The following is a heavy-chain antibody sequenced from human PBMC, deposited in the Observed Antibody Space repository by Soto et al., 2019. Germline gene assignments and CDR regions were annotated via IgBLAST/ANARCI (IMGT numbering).Heavy chain of an antibody. Sequence: QVQLVESGGGVVQPGRSLRLSCSASGFIFGTYGMDWVRQAPGKGLEWVALISYDGNKEFYADSVKGRFTICRDNSRNTLYLHMNSLKPEDTAMYYCAKQTATSVDYYYFYGLDVWGPGTTVSVSS. CDR1: GFIFGTYG. J-gene: IGHJ6*02. CDR3: AKQTATSVDYYYFYGLDV. CDR2: ISYDGNKE. V-gene: IGHV3-30*18. D-gene: IGHD1-1*01.